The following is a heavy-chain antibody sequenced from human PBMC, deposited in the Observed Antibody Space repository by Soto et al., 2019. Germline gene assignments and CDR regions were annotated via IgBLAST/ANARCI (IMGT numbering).Heavy chain of an antibody. Sequence: ASVKVSCKASGYTFTSYGISWVRQAPGQGLEWMGWISAYNGNTNYAQKLQGRVTMTTDTSTSTAYMELRSLRSDDTAVYYCARNYCSGGSCYSSDYYYYGMDVWGQGTAVTVSS. CDR2: ISAYNGNT. CDR3: ARNYCSGGSCYSSDYYYYGMDV. V-gene: IGHV1-18*04. D-gene: IGHD2-15*01. J-gene: IGHJ6*02. CDR1: GYTFTSYG.